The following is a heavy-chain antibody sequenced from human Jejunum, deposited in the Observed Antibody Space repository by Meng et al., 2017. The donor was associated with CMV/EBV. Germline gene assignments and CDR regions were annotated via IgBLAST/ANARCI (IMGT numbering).Heavy chain of an antibody. V-gene: IGHV3-11*01. Sequence: AASGFDFRDDYMSWIRQAPGKGLEWVSYISRNSNLIYYADSVRGRFTVSRDNAKNSLFLQMNSLRVEDTAVYYCAGEGGYYSAGKNWGQGTLVTVSS. D-gene: IGHD6-19*01. CDR2: ISRNSNLI. CDR1: GFDFRDDY. CDR3: AGEGGYYSAGKN. J-gene: IGHJ4*02.